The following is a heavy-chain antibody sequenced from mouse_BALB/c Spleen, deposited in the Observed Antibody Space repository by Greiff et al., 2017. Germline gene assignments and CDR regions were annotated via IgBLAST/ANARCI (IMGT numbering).Heavy chain of an antibody. D-gene: IGHD2-2*01. CDR3: AENGSWFAY. V-gene: IGHV3-2*02. CDR2: ISYSGST. Sequence: EVQLQQSGPGLVKPSQSLSLTCTVTGYSITSDYAWNWIRQFPGNKLEWMGYISYSGSTSYNPSLKSRISITRDTSKNQFFLQLNSVTTEDTATYYCAENGSWFAYWGQGTLVTVSA. J-gene: IGHJ3*01. CDR1: GYSITSDYA.